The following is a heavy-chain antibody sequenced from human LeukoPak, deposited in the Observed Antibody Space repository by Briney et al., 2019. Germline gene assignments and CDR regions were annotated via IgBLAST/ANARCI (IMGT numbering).Heavy chain of an antibody. CDR3: ARVRSGDSSPDNPLYYYYYMDV. Sequence: GASVKVSCKASGGTFSSYAISWVRQAPGQGLEWMGRIIPIFGTANYAQKFQGRVTITTDESTSTAYMELSSLRSEDTAVYYCARVRSGDSSPDNPLYYYYYMDVWGKGTTVTVSS. CDR2: IIPIFGTA. V-gene: IGHV1-69*05. CDR1: GGTFSSYA. D-gene: IGHD5-18*01. J-gene: IGHJ6*03.